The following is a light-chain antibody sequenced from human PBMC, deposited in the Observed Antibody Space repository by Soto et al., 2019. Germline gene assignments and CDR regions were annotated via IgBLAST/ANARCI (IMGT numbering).Light chain of an antibody. V-gene: IGKV1-5*01. CDR1: QSISTH. Sequence: DIQMTQSPSSLSASVGDRVTITCRASQSISTHLNWYQQRPGKAPKLLISDASILESGVPSRFSGSTSGTEFTLTISSLQPDDFATYYCQQYHTYRTFGQGTKVDIK. CDR3: QQYHTYRT. CDR2: DAS. J-gene: IGKJ1*01.